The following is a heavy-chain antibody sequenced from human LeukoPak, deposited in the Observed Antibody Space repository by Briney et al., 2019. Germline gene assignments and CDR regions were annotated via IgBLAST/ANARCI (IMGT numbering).Heavy chain of an antibody. Sequence: SETLSLTCAVYGGSFSGYYWSWIRQPPGKGLEWIGEINHSGSTNYNPSLKSRVTISVDTSKNQFSLKLSSVTAADTAVYYCARRAVKSYDILTGYYFDYWGQGTLVTVSS. CDR1: GGSFSGYY. CDR2: INHSGST. CDR3: ARRAVKSYDILTGYYFDY. V-gene: IGHV4-34*01. J-gene: IGHJ4*02. D-gene: IGHD3-9*01.